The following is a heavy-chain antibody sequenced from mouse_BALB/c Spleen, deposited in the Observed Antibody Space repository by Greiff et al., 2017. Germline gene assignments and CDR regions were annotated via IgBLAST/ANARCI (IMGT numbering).Heavy chain of an antibody. Sequence: VQLQQSGAELVKPGASVKLSCTASGFNIKDTYMHWVKQRPEQGLEWIGRIDPANGNTKYDPKFQGKATITADTSSNTAYLQLSSLTSEDTAVYYCASGGNFAWFAYWGQGTLVTVSA. D-gene: IGHD2-1*01. CDR2: IDPANGNT. CDR1: GFNIKDTY. J-gene: IGHJ3*01. V-gene: IGHV14-3*02. CDR3: ASGGNFAWFAY.